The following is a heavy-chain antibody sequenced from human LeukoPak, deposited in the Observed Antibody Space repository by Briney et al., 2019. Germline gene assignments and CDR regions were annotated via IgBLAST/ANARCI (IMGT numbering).Heavy chain of an antibody. J-gene: IGHJ4*02. CDR2: IYYSGST. V-gene: IGHV4-59*01. Sequence: PSGTLSLTCAVSGGSISSYYWSWIRQPPGKGLEWIGYIYYSGSTNYNPSLKSRVTISVDTSKNQFSLKLSSVTAADTAVYYCARGGGSSWYRGVSFDYWGQGTLVTVSS. CDR3: ARGGGSSWYRGVSFDY. CDR1: GGSISSYY. D-gene: IGHD6-13*01.